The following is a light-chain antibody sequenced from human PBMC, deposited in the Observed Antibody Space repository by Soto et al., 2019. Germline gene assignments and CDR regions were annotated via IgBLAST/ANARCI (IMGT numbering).Light chain of an antibody. J-gene: IGKJ2*01. CDR3: QQYGNSSPT. V-gene: IGKV3-20*01. CDR1: QSVTSSY. Sequence: EIVLTQSPGTLSLSPGERATLSCRASQSVTSSYLAWYQQKPGQAPRLLISGASSRATGIPDRFSGSGSGTDFTLTISRLEPEDFAVYSCQQYGNSSPTFRQGTKLEIK. CDR2: GAS.